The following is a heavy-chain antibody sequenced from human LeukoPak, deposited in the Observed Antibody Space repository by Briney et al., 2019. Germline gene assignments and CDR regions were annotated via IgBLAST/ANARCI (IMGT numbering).Heavy chain of an antibody. D-gene: IGHD6-13*01. J-gene: IGHJ5*02. V-gene: IGHV4-61*02. CDR2: IYTSGST. CDR1: GGSISSGSYY. Sequence: SETLSLTCTVSGGSISSGSYYWSWIRQPAGKGLEWIGRIYTSGSTNYNPSLKSRVTISVDTSKNQFSLKLSSVTATDTALNYCARGYSSSWYYNWFDPWGQGTLVTVSS. CDR3: ARGYSSSWYYNWFDP.